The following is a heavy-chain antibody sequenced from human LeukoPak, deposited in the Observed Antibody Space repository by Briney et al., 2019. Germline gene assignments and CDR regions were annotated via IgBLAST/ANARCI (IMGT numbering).Heavy chain of an antibody. CDR3: ARDDGGSSSSRYYMDV. J-gene: IGHJ6*03. V-gene: IGHV4-39*07. CDR1: GDSIRSTSYY. CDR2: IYHSGST. D-gene: IGHD6-6*01. Sequence: SETLSLTCTVSGDSIRSTSYYWGWIRQPPGKGLEWIGSIYHSGSTYYNPSLKSRVTISVDASKNQFSLKLSSVTAADTAVYYCARDDGGSSSSRYYMDVWGKGTTVTVSS.